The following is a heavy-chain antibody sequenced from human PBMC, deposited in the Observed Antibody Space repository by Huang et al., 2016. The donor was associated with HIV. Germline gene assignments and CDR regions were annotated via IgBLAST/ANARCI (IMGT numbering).Heavy chain of an antibody. CDR1: GGSFTGNY. CDR2: VNVGGST. D-gene: IGHD3-3*01. Sequence: QMQLQQRGAGLLKPSETLSLTCGVSGGSFTGNYLPWIRQAPGKGREWIGEVNVGGSTTYNPSLNGRVTISLDKSNRELSLNLRSVTAADTAVYYCARQWTILEWLLGLDVWGQGTTVIVSS. CDR3: ARQWTILEWLLGLDV. J-gene: IGHJ6*02. V-gene: IGHV4-34*02.